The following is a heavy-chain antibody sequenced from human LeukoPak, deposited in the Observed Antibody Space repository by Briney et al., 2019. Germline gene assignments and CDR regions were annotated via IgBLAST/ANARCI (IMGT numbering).Heavy chain of an antibody. D-gene: IGHD2-2*01. Sequence: GRSLRLSCAASGFTFSSYAMHWVRQAPGKGLEWVAVISYDGSNKYYADSVKGRFTISRDNSKNTLYLQMNSLRAEDTAVYYCARGTSYWGQGTLVTVSS. J-gene: IGHJ4*02. CDR1: GFTFSSYA. CDR2: ISYDGSNK. CDR3: ARGTSY. V-gene: IGHV3-30-3*01.